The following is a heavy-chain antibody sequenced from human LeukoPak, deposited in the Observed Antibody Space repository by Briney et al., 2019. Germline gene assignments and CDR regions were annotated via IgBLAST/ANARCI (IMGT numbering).Heavy chain of an antibody. CDR1: GFTFSSYG. Sequence: PGGSLRLSCAASGFTFSSYGMHWVRQAPGQGLEWVAVISYDGSNKYYADSVKGRFTISRDNSKNTLYLQMNSLRAEDTAVYYCARDRYGGSDFDHWGQGTLVTVSS. D-gene: IGHD4-23*01. V-gene: IGHV3-30*03. J-gene: IGHJ4*02. CDR3: ARDRYGGSDFDH. CDR2: ISYDGSNK.